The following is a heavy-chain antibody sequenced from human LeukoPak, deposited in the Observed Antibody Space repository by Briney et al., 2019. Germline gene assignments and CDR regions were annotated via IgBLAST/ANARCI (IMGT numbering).Heavy chain of an antibody. Sequence: ASVKVSCKASGYTFTSYYMHWVRQAPGQGLKWMGIINPSGGSTSYAQKFQGRVTMTRDMSTSTVYMELSSLRSEDTAVYYCARGAPIAQLEAYFDYWGQGALVTVSS. CDR2: INPSGGST. D-gene: IGHD6-6*01. CDR3: ARGAPIAQLEAYFDY. V-gene: IGHV1-46*01. J-gene: IGHJ4*02. CDR1: GYTFTSYY.